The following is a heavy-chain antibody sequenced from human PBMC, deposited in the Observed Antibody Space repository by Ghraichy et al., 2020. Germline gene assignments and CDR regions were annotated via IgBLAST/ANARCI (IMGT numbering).Heavy chain of an antibody. V-gene: IGHV3-23*01. Sequence: GGSLRLSCAASGFTFSTYVMSWVRQAPGKGLEWVSAISGSGGSTYYADSVKGRFTISRDNSKNTLYLQMNSLRAEDTAVYYCAKEKDSSNWFSDYWGPGTLVTVSS. CDR1: GFTFSTYV. CDR2: ISGSGGST. D-gene: IGHD6-13*01. J-gene: IGHJ4*02. CDR3: AKEKDSSNWFSDY.